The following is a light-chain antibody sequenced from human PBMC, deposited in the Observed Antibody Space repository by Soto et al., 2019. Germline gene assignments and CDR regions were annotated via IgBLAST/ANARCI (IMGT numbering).Light chain of an antibody. CDR1: QSISSW. Sequence: DIQMTQSPSTLSASVGDRVTITCRASQSISSWLAWYQQKPGKAPKLLIYKASGLESGVPSRFSSSCSGTEFAITISSLKPDDFATYYCQQYNSYQWTFGQGPKVEIK. CDR2: KAS. J-gene: IGKJ1*01. V-gene: IGKV1-5*03. CDR3: QQYNSYQWT.